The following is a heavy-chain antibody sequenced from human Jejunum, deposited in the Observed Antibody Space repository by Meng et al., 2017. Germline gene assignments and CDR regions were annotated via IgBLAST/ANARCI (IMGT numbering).Heavy chain of an antibody. V-gene: IGHV4-59*01. Sequence: SETLSLTCTASGGSISGYYWTWIRQTPGKGLEWIGYIYHSGTTRYNPSLKSRVTISEDTSKNQFSLKLSSMTAADTAVYYCALVVSEMGLSGYCFDYWGQGSVVTVSS. CDR1: GGSISGYY. D-gene: IGHD6-25*01. CDR2: IYHSGTT. J-gene: IGHJ4*02. CDR3: ALVVSEMGLSGYCFDY.